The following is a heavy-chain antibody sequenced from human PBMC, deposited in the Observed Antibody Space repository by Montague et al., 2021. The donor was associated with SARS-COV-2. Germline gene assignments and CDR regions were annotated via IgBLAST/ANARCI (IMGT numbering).Heavy chain of an antibody. D-gene: IGHD1-26*01. Sequence: SLRLSCAASGFTFSSYAMHWVRQAPGRGLEWVAVISYDGSNKYYADSVKGRFTISRDNSKNTLYLQMNSLRAEDTAVYYCASDLVGAFDYWGQGTLSPSPQ. CDR1: GFTFSSYA. CDR2: ISYDGSNK. CDR3: ASDLVGAFDY. V-gene: IGHV3-30-3*01. J-gene: IGHJ4*02.